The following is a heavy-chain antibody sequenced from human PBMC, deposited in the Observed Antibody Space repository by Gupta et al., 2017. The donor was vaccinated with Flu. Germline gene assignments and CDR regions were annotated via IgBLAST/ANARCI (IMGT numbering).Heavy chain of an antibody. Sequence: GYYCWIRQPPGKGLEWIGEINHSGTTNYNPSLKSRVTMSVDTSKNQFSLQLSSVTAADTAVYYCARGGDWGDYWGQGTLVTVPS. V-gene: IGHV4-34*01. CDR1: GYY. CDR2: INHSGTT. J-gene: IGHJ4*02. D-gene: IGHD2-21*02. CDR3: ARGGDWGDY.